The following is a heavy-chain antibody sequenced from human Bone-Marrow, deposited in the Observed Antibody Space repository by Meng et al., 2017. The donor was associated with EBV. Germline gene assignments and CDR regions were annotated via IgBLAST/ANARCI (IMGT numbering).Heavy chain of an antibody. CDR3: ATESTTFEY. Sequence: EVDVVVSVGCLVKPGGSLILSWAASGFTFRKAWMGWVRQAPGKGLEWVGRVKSQADGGTTDYTAAVRGRFTISRDDSRNMLYLQINSLQIEDSALYYCATESTTFEYWGLGTLVTVSS. V-gene: IGHV3-15*01. CDR2: VKSQADGGTT. D-gene: IGHD1-1*01. J-gene: IGHJ4*02. CDR1: GFTFRKAW.